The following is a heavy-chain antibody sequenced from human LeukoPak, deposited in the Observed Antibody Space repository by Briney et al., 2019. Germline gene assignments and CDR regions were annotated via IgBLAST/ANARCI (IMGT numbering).Heavy chain of an antibody. CDR2: IYSGGTT. CDR3: ARPLATAGAGYFDS. CDR1: GFTVSTNY. D-gene: IGHD6-13*01. Sequence: GGSLRLSCAASGFTVSTNYVSWVRQAPGKGLEWVSVIYSGGTTYYADSVKGRFTISRDNSENTLYLQMNSLRPEDTAVYYCARPLATAGAGYFDSWGQGTLVTVSS. J-gene: IGHJ4*02. V-gene: IGHV3-66*02.